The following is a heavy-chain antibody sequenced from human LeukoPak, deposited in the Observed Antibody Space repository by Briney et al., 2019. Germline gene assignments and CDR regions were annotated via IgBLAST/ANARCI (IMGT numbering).Heavy chain of an antibody. CDR1: GFTFDDYT. V-gene: IGHV3-43*01. D-gene: IGHD5-12*01. CDR2: ISWDGGST. J-gene: IGHJ6*02. Sequence: PGGSLRLSCAASGFTFDDYTMHWVRQAPGKGLEWVSLISWDGGSTYYADSVKGRFTISRGNSKNSLYLQMNSLRTEDTALYYCAKNSGYGRAPYYYYGMDVWGQGTTVTVSS. CDR3: AKNSGYGRAPYYYYGMDV.